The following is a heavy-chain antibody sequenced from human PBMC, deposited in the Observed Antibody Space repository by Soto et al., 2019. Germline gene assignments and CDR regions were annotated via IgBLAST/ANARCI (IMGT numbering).Heavy chain of an antibody. CDR3: AKDKGNLWFGELFNYMDV. D-gene: IGHD3-10*01. CDR2: ISYDGSNK. V-gene: IGHV3-30*18. Sequence: GGSLRLSCAASGFTFSSYGMHWVRQAPGKGLEWVAVISYDGSNKYYADSVKGRFTISRDNSKNTLYLQMNSLRAEDTAVYYCAKDKGNLWFGELFNYMDVWGKGTTVTVSS. J-gene: IGHJ6*03. CDR1: GFTFSSYG.